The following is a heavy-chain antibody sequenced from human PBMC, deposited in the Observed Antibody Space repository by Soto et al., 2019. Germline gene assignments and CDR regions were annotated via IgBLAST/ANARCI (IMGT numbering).Heavy chain of an antibody. CDR1: GGSISSYY. CDR3: ARDLGAADTNWFDP. D-gene: IGHD5-18*01. Sequence: SETLSLTCTVSGGSISSYYWSWIRQPPGKGLEWIGYIYYSGSTNYNPSLKSRVTISVDTSKNQFSLKLSSVTAADTAVYYCARDLGAADTNWFDPWGQGTLVTVSS. J-gene: IGHJ5*02. V-gene: IGHV4-59*01. CDR2: IYYSGST.